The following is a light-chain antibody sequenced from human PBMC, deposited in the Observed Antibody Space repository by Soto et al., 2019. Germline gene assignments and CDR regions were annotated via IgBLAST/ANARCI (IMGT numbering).Light chain of an antibody. CDR3: QSYDSSLSGVI. J-gene: IGLJ2*01. CDR1: SSNIGSNT. V-gene: IGLV1-44*01. CDR2: GDS. Sequence: QSVLTQPPSASGTPGQRVTISCSGSSSNIGSNTVNWYQQLPGTAPKLLVYGDSNRPSGVPDRFSGSKSDTSASLAITGLQAEDEADYYCQSYDSSLSGVIFGGGTKVTV.